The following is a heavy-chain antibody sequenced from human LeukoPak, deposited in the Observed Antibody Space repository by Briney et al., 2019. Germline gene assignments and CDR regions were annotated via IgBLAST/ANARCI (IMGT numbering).Heavy chain of an antibody. V-gene: IGHV4-34*01. D-gene: IGHD6-19*01. J-gene: IGHJ6*02. Sequence: PSETLSLTCAVYGGSFSGYYWSWIRQPPGKGLEWIGEINHSGRTNYNPSLKSRVTISRDTSKNQFSLKLTSVTAADTAVYYRARGIGSSGLYGMDVWGQGTTVIVSS. CDR3: ARGIGSSGLYGMDV. CDR1: GGSFSGYY. CDR2: INHSGRT.